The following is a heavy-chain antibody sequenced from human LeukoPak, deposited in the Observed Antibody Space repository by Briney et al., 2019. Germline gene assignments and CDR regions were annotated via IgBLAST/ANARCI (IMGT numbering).Heavy chain of an antibody. D-gene: IGHD6-13*01. Sequence: HPGGSLGLSCAASGFSFISYSTNWVRQAPGKGLEWVSYISSSSSTIYYADSVKGRFTISGDNAKNSLFLQMDSLRAEDTAVYYCARGPTPPAALDYWGQGTLVTVSS. CDR2: ISSSSSTI. V-gene: IGHV3-48*01. CDR3: ARGPTPPAALDY. J-gene: IGHJ4*02. CDR1: GFSFISYS.